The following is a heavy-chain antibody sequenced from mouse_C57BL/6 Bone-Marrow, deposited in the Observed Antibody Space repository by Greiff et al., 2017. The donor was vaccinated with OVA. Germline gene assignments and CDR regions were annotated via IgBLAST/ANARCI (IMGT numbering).Heavy chain of an antibody. Sequence: VQLQQPGAELVKPGASVKLSCKASGYTFTSYWMHWVKQRPGQGLEWIGMIHPNSGSTNYNEKFKSKATLTVDKSSSTAYMQLSSLTSEDSAVYYCARDPFTTVVAKGYFDVWGTGTTLTVSS. CDR2: IHPNSGST. V-gene: IGHV1-64*01. J-gene: IGHJ1*03. CDR3: ARDPFTTVVAKGYFDV. CDR1: GYTFTSYW. D-gene: IGHD1-1*01.